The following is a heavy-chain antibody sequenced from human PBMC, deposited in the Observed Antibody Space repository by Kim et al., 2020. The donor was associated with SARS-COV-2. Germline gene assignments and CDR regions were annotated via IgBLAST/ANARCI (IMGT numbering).Heavy chain of an antibody. J-gene: IGHJ5*02. CDR2: IYYSGST. CDR3: ARQSYRLRGIAAAGRSAWFDP. D-gene: IGHD6-13*01. Sequence: SETLSLTCTVSGGSISSSSYYWGWIRQPPGKGLEWIGSIYYSGSTYYNPSLKSRVTISVDTSKNQFSLKLSSVTAADTAVYYCARQSYRLRGIAAAGRSAWFDPWGQGTLVTVSS. CDR1: GGSISSSSYY. V-gene: IGHV4-39*01.